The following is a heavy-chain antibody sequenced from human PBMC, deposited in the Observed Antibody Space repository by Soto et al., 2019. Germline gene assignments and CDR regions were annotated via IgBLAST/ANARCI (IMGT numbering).Heavy chain of an antibody. V-gene: IGHV1-24*01. CDR2: FDPEDGET. CDR1: GYTLTELS. Sequence: ASVKVSCKVSGYTLTELSMHWVRQAPGKGLEWMGGFDPEDGETIYAQKFQGRVTMTEDTSTDTAYMELSSLRSEDTAVYYCATGYYGSGSYRALDYWGQGTLVTVSS. CDR3: ATGYYGSGSYRALDY. J-gene: IGHJ4*02. D-gene: IGHD3-10*01.